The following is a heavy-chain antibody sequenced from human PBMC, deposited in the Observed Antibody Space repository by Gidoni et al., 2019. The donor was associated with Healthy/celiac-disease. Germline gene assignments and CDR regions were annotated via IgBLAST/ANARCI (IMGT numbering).Heavy chain of an antibody. V-gene: IGHV1-3*01. D-gene: IGHD6-13*01. J-gene: IGHJ5*02. CDR3: ARDGAERYRSSWYNWFDP. Sequence: KFQGRVTMTRDTSASTAYMELSSLRSEDTAVYYCARDGAERYRSSWYNWFDPWGQGTLVTVSS.